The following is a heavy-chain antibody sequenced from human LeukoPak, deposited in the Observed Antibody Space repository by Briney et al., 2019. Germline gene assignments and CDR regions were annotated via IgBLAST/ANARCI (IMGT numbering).Heavy chain of an antibody. J-gene: IGHJ3*02. CDR3: ARQELLDAFDI. CDR2: IKQDGSEK. V-gene: IGHV3-7*01. CDR1: GFTFSSYW. D-gene: IGHD1-26*01. Sequence: GGSLRLSCAASGFTFSSYWMSWVRQAPGKGLEWVANIKQDGSEKYYVDSVKGRFTISRDNSKNTLYLQMNSLRAEDTAVYYCARQELLDAFDIWGQGTMVTVSS.